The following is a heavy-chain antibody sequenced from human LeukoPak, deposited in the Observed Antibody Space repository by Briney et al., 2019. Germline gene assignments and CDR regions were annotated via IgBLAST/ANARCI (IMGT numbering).Heavy chain of an antibody. V-gene: IGHV3-23*01. Sequence: GGSLRLSCAASGFTSSSYAMSWVRQAPGKGREWVSAISGSGGSTYYADSVKGRFTISRDNSKNTLYLQMNSLRAEDTAVYYCAKVPEGGYDILTGYYMDYWGQGTLVTVSS. CDR3: AKVPEGGYDILTGYYMDY. CDR1: GFTSSSYA. CDR2: ISGSGGST. J-gene: IGHJ4*02. D-gene: IGHD3-9*01.